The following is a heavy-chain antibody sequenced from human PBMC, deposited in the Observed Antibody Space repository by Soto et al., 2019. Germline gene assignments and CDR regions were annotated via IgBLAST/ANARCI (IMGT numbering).Heavy chain of an antibody. CDR2: ISAYNGDT. D-gene: IGHD6-13*01. J-gene: IGHJ3*01. V-gene: IGHV1-18*01. CDR1: GYTFSIYG. CDR3: ARRVGVAHVYDAYDL. Sequence: QDQLVQSGAEVKKPGASVKVSCKASGYTFSIYGISWVRQAPGQGLEWMGWISAYNGDTKYAQKFQGRVTMTTDTSTSTAYMELRSLRSDDTAVYYCARRVGVAHVYDAYDLWGRGTMVTVSS.